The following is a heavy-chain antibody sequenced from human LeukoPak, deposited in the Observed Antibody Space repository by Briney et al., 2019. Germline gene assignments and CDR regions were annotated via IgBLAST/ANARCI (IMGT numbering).Heavy chain of an antibody. D-gene: IGHD6-13*01. CDR1: VGTFSSYA. CDR2: IIPIFGTA. J-gene: IGHJ4*02. CDR3: TRAGPIAADLFDY. V-gene: IGHV1-69*13. Sequence: SVKVSCKASVGTFSSYAISWVRQAPGQGLEWMGGIIPIFGTANYAQKFQGRVTITADESTSTAYMELSSLRSEDTAVYYCTRAGPIAADLFDYWGQGTLVTVSS.